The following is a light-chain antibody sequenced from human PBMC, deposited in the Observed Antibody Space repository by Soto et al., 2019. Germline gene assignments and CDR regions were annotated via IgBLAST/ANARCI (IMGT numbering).Light chain of an antibody. V-gene: IGLV2-11*01. CDR2: AVS. CDR3: FSYTASDMWV. J-gene: IGLJ3*02. CDR1: NSDVGAYTF. Sequence: QSALTQPRSVSGSPGQSVTISCTGTNSDVGAYTFVSWYQQLPGKAPKLIISAVSYRPSGVPDRFSGFKSGNTASLTISGLQAEDEADYYCFSYTASDMWVFGGGTKVTVL.